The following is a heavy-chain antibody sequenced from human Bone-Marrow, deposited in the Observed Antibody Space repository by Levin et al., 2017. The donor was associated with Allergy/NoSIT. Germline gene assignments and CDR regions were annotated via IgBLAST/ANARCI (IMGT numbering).Heavy chain of an antibody. CDR3: ARASEVDFWIGSGFDI. CDR2: IHHSDSEST. J-gene: IGHJ3*02. Sequence: PSETLSLTCTVSGGSINSGDYYWSWIRQTPGKGLEWIGSIHHSDSESTHDNPSLKSRLSISVDTSKNQFSLRLRSVTAADTAVYYCARASEVDFWIGSGFDIWGQGTMVTVS. CDR1: GGSINSGDYY. D-gene: IGHD3-3*01. V-gene: IGHV4-30-4*01.